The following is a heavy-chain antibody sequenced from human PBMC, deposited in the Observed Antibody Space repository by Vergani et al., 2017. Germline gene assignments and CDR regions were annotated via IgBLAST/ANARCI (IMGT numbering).Heavy chain of an antibody. CDR2: LSASDRRT. J-gene: IGHJ3*02. D-gene: IGHD6-19*01. CDR3: AKVDRSEVAGTFGAFDI. V-gene: IGHV3-23*01. Sequence: EVQLLESGGDLVQPGGSLRLSCAASGFTFIMHAMSWVRQAPGKGLEWVSTLSASDRRTHYADSVKGRFTISRDISKNTLFLHMNSLRPEDTAVYYCAKVDRSEVAGTFGAFDIWGKGKMVTVSS. CDR1: GFTFIMHA.